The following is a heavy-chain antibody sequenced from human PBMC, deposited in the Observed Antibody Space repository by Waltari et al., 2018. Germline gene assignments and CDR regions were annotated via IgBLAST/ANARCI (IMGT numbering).Heavy chain of an antibody. CDR2: IHYSGST. CDR1: GESFLGYC. D-gene: IGHD2-21*01. Sequence: QVQLHQWGAGQLKPSETLSLTCAVSGESFLGYCWSWIRQAPGKGLEWLGSIHYSGSTNYNPTLESRLSLSVDTTKKRFSLSLTSVTAADAALYFCARYGEVPASYFFDYWGQGTLVTVSS. CDR3: ARYGEVPASYFFDY. J-gene: IGHJ4*01. V-gene: IGHV4-34*01.